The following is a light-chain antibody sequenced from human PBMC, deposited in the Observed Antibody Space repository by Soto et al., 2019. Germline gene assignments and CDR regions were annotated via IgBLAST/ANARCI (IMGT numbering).Light chain of an antibody. V-gene: IGKV3-20*01. CDR2: GAS. Sequence: EIMMTQSRAIRWVSPGERATLSCRGSQSVSSSYLAWYQQKPGQAPRLLLYGASSRATGIPDRFSGSGSGTDFTLTISSLEPEDFAVYYCQQYGSFPWTFGQGTKVDIK. CDR3: QQYGSFPWT. J-gene: IGKJ1*01. CDR1: QSVSSSY.